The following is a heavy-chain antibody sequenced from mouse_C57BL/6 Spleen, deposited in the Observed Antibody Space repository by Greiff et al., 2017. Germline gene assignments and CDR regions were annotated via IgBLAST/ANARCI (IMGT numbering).Heavy chain of an antibody. D-gene: IGHD4-1*01. CDR2: ISSGSSTI. CDR1: GFTFSDYG. V-gene: IGHV5-17*01. CDR3: ARETGTIGYFDV. J-gene: IGHJ1*03. Sequence: EVMLVESGGGLVKPGGSLKLSCAASGFTFSDYGMHWVRQAPEKGLEWVAYISSGSSTIYYADTVKGRFTISRDNAKNTLFLQMTSLRSEDTAMYYCARETGTIGYFDVWGTGTTVTVSS.